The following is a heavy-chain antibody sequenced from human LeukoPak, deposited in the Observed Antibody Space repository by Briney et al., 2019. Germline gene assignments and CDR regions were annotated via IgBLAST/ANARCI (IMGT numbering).Heavy chain of an antibody. D-gene: IGHD2/OR15-2a*01. CDR1: GGSFSAYY. CDR3: ARDKIGGINFDY. J-gene: IGHJ4*02. Sequence: SETLSLTCAVYGGSFSAYYWNWIRQPPGKGLEWIGKINHSGSTNYNPSLKSRVTISVDTSKNQFSLKVSSVTAADTAVYYCARDKIGGINFDYWGQGTLITVSA. V-gene: IGHV4-34*01. CDR2: INHSGST.